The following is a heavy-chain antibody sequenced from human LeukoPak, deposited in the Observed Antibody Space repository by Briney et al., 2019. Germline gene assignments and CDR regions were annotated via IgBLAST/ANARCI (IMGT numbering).Heavy chain of an antibody. CDR1: GYTFTGYY. J-gene: IGHJ4*02. V-gene: IGHV1-2*02. Sequence: TGGSLRLSCAASGYTFTGYYMHWVRQAPGQGLEWMGWINPNSGGTNYAQKFQGRVTMTRDTSISTAYMELSRLRPDDTAVYYCASGSDYRFGFDYWGQGTLVTVSS. CDR3: ASGSDYRFGFDY. D-gene: IGHD3-10*01. CDR2: INPNSGGT.